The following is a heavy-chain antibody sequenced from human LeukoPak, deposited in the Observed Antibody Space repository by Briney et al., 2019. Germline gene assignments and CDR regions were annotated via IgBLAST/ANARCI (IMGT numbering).Heavy chain of an antibody. V-gene: IGHV3-23*01. D-gene: IGHD1-14*01. CDR2: ISGSGGST. Sequence: PGGSLRLSCAASGFTFSSYAMSWVRQAPGKGLEWVSAISGSGGSTYYADSVKGRFTISRDNSKNTLYLQMNSLRAEDTAVYYCARGPKPVFYREVAPFDYWGQGTLVTVSS. CDR3: ARGPKPVFYREVAPFDY. CDR1: GFTFSSYA. J-gene: IGHJ4*02.